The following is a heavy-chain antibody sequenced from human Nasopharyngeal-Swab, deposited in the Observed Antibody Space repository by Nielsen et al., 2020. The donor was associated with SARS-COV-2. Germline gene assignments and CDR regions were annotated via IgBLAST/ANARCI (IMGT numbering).Heavy chain of an antibody. CDR3: ATPSPQGYDFWSGYGS. D-gene: IGHD3-3*01. J-gene: IGHJ4*02. CDR2: ISYDGSNK. Sequence: GGSLRLSCAASGFTFSSHAMHWVRQAPGKGLEWVAVISYDGSNKYYANSVKGRFTISRDNSKNTLYLQMNSLRAEDTAVYYCATPSPQGYDFWSGYGSWGQGTLVTVSS. CDR1: GFTFSSHA. V-gene: IGHV3-30-3*01.